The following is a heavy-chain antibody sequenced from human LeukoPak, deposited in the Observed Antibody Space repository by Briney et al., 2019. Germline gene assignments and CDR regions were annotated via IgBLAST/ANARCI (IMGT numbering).Heavy chain of an antibody. D-gene: IGHD3-22*01. Sequence: ASVKVSCKASGYTXTGYYMHGVRQAPGQGLEWMGWINPNSGGTKYAQKFQGRVTMTRDTSISTAYMELSRLTSDDTAVYYCARVTGYYYESSGSYHHAFDIWGQGTMVTVSS. V-gene: IGHV1-2*02. CDR2: INPNSGGT. CDR3: ARVTGYYYESSGSYHHAFDI. J-gene: IGHJ3*02. CDR1: GYTXTGYY.